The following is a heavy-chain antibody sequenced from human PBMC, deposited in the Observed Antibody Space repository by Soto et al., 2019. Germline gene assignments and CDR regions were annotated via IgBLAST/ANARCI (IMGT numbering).Heavy chain of an antibody. J-gene: IGHJ2*01. Sequence: EVQLLESGGGVVPPWGVLRLSCGASGITLWAYALSRGRQGPREGPGGGSGISSCGGRSYYADSVKGRFTISRDNSKNTLYVQMNSLRAEDTAVYYCAKDGGPPGTRDWYFDLWGRGTLVTLSS. V-gene: IGHV3-23*01. CDR3: AKDGGPPGTRDWYFDL. CDR2: ISSCGGRS. D-gene: IGHD2-15*01. CDR1: GITLWAYA.